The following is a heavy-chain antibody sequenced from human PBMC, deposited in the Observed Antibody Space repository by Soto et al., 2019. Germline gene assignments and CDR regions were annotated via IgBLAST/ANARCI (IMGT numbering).Heavy chain of an antibody. D-gene: IGHD6-19*01. V-gene: IGHV1-18*01. CDR1: GYSFRTHG. CDR2: ISTHDDKT. CDR3: ARDLSYSNSSGCCSNWFDP. J-gene: IGHJ5*02. Sequence: QVQLVQSGAEVKRPWASVKVSCRASGYSFRTHGISWVRQAPGQGLEWMGWISTHDDKTNLPQKFQGRITMTTDTSTSTPYIDLTSLMCDNTAVYFWARDLSYSNSSGCCSNWFDPWGQGTRVTGSS.